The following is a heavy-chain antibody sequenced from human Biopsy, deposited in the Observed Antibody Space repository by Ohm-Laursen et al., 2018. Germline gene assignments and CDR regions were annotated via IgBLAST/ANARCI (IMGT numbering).Heavy chain of an antibody. J-gene: IGHJ3*02. V-gene: IGHV1-18*04. D-gene: IGHD3-3*01. CDR3: ARDPGYDFWSGSDPFDI. CDR1: GYTFTAYG. CDR2: ISTYNDDT. Sequence: GPSVKASCKTSGYTFTAYGISWVRQAPGQGLEWMGWISTYNDDTNIAQKFQGRVSMTTDTSTRTAYMELRSLRSGDTAIYFCARDPGYDFWSGSDPFDIWGQGTLVTVS.